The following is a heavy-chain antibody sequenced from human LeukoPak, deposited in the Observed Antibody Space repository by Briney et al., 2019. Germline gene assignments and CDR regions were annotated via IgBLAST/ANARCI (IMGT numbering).Heavy chain of an antibody. Sequence: SETLSLTCTVSGGSITSSTYYWGWVRQSPGKGREWIGNIYYSGTTYYNPSLKSRVTISEDTSRNRFSLMLSSVTAADTAIYYCARQVSDYYYHYMDVWGEGTTVIVSS. CDR1: GGSITSSTYY. J-gene: IGHJ6*03. V-gene: IGHV4-39*01. CDR3: ARQVSDYYYHYMDV. CDR2: IYYSGTT.